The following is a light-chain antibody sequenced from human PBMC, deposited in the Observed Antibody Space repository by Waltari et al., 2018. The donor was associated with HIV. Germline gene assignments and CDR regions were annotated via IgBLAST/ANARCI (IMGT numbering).Light chain of an antibody. CDR2: RAS. CDR3: QQYNDWPRGP. J-gene: IGKJ2*01. CDR1: QIVSSN. V-gene: IGKV3-15*01. Sequence: EIVLTQSPATLSVSPGERATLSCRASQIVSSNLAWYQQKPGQAPRLLIYRASTRTTGIPARFSGSGSGTEFTLTISSLQSEDFAVYYCQQYNDWPRGPFGQGTRLEIK.